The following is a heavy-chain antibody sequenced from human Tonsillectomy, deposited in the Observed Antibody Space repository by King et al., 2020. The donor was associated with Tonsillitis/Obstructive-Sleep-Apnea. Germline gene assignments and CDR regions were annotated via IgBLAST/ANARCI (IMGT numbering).Heavy chain of an antibody. Sequence: VTLKESGPALVKPTQTLTLTCTFSGFSLSTSGMCVSWIRQPPGKALEWLALIDWDYDKYYSTSLKTRLTISKDTSKNQVVLTMTNMDPVDTATYYCARISRIKQLYFFDYWGQGTLVTVSS. D-gene: IGHD6-13*01. CDR1: GFSLSTSGMC. CDR3: ARISRIKQLYFFDY. V-gene: IGHV2-70*01. CDR2: IDWDYDK. J-gene: IGHJ4*02.